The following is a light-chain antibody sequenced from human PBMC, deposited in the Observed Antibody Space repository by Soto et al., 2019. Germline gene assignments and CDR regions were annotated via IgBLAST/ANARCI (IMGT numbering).Light chain of an antibody. V-gene: IGKV3-11*01. J-gene: IGKJ2*01. CDR2: DAS. CDR3: QQYTSCPYT. CDR1: QSVGNF. Sequence: EIVLTQSPAILSLSPGERATLSCKASQSVGNFLAWYQQKPGQAPRLLIYDASNRATGIPARFSGTGSGTEFTLTISSLEPDDFALYYCQQYTSCPYTFGQGTKLELK.